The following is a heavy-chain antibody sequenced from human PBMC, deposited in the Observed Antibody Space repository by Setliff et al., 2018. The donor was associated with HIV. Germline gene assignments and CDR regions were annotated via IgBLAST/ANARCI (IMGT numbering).Heavy chain of an antibody. J-gene: IGHJ5*02. D-gene: IGHD2-15*01. CDR3: VRRHDSDFSGDPDWFDP. V-gene: IGHV4-4*08. CDR1: GGSISSYY. CDR2: IYDRGGT. Sequence: SETLSLTCTVSGGSISSYYWSWIRQPPEKGLEWIGYIYDRGGTNYNPSLKSRVTISVDTSKNQFSLNLNSVTAADTAVYYCVRRHDSDFSGDPDWFDPWGQGILVTVS.